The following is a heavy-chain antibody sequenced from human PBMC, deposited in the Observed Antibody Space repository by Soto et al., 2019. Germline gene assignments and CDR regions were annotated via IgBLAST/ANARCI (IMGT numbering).Heavy chain of an antibody. J-gene: IGHJ6*02. Sequence: QVQLVQSGAEVKKPGSSVKVSCKASGSTFSSYAISWVRQAPGQGLEWMGGIIPIFGTANYAQKFQGRVTMSADGSKSTAYRELGSLRSEDTGVYYCARGIVVVVAATPADYYYGMDVWGQGTTVTVSS. D-gene: IGHD2-15*01. CDR2: IIPIFGTA. V-gene: IGHV1-69*12. CDR1: GSTFSSYA. CDR3: ARGIVVVVAATPADYYYGMDV.